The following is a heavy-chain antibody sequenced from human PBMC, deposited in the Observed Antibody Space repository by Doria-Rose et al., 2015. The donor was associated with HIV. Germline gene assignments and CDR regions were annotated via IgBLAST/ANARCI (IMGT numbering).Heavy chain of an antibody. J-gene: IGHJ5*02. CDR1: GGSISSYY. CDR3: ARHMDFDWLLSNWFDP. D-gene: IGHD3-9*01. CDR2: IYYSGST. Sequence: QVQLQESGPGLVKPSETLSLTCTVSGGSISSYYWSWIRQPPGKGLEWIGYIYYSGSTNYNPSLKSRVTISVDTSKNQFSLKLSSVTAADTAVYYCARHMDFDWLLSNWFDPWGQGTLVTVSS. V-gene: IGHV4-59*08.